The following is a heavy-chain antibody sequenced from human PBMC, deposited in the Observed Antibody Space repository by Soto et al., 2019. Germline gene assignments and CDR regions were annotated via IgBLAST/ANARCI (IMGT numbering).Heavy chain of an antibody. CDR1: GFTFSSYG. V-gene: IGHV3-30*18. Sequence: QVQLAESGGGVVQPGRSLRLTCAASGFTFSSYGMHWVRQAPGKGLEWGAVISYDESEKHYADSVKSRLTISRDNSKNTLYLQMNSLRTEDTAIYYCAKAIYGDYAPFDFWGQGTLVTVSS. CDR3: AKAIYGDYAPFDF. D-gene: IGHD4-17*01. CDR2: ISYDESEK. J-gene: IGHJ4*02.